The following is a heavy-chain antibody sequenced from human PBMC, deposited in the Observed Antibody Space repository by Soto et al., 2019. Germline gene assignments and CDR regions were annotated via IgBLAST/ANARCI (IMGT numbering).Heavy chain of an antibody. D-gene: IGHD6-19*01. Sequence: GASVKVSCKASGYTFTSYTISWVRQAPGQGLEWMGRIIPILGIANYAQKFQGRVTITADKSTSTAYMELSSLRSEDTAVYYCARDPSAYSSGWLDYWGQGTLVTVSS. J-gene: IGHJ4*02. CDR2: IIPILGIA. CDR1: GYTFTSYT. CDR3: ARDPSAYSSGWLDY. V-gene: IGHV1-69*04.